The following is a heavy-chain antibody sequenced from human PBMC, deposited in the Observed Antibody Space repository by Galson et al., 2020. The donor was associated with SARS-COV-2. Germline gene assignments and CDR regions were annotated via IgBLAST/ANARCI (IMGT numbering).Heavy chain of an antibody. D-gene: IGHD2-21*01. CDR1: GGSISSSSYY. CDR2: IYYSGST. CDR3: ARLKLLGLLYLRSDNWFDP. J-gene: IGHJ5*02. Sequence: SETLSLTCTVSGGSISSSSYYWGWIRQPPGKGLEWIGSIYYSGSTYYNPSLKSRVTISVDTSKNQFSLKLSSVTAADTAVYYCARLKLLGLLYLRSDNWFDPWGQGTLVTVSS. V-gene: IGHV4-39*01.